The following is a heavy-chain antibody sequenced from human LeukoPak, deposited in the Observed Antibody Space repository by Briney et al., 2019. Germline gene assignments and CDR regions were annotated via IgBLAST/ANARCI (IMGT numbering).Heavy chain of an antibody. Sequence: GASVKVSCKASGGIFSSYAISWVRQAPGQGLEWMGGIIPIFGTANYAQKFQGRVTITADESTSTAYMELSSLRSEDTAVYYCARGTVGGHYYDSSGYEPNDYWGQGTLVTVSS. J-gene: IGHJ4*02. CDR1: GGIFSSYA. CDR2: IIPIFGTA. V-gene: IGHV1-69*13. D-gene: IGHD3-22*01. CDR3: ARGTVGGHYYDSSGYEPNDY.